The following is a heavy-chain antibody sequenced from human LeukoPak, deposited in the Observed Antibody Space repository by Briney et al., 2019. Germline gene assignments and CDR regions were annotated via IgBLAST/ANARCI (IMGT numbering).Heavy chain of an antibody. CDR3: ARDRGAYCGGDCYLGFDY. D-gene: IGHD2-21*02. Sequence: GGSLRLSCAASGFTVSSNYMSWVRQAPGKGLEWVSVIYSGGSTYYADSVKGRFTISRDNAKKSLYLQMTSLTAEDTAVYYCARDRGAYCGGDCYLGFDYWGRGTLVTVSS. V-gene: IGHV3-53*01. J-gene: IGHJ4*01. CDR1: GFTVSSNY. CDR2: IYSGGST.